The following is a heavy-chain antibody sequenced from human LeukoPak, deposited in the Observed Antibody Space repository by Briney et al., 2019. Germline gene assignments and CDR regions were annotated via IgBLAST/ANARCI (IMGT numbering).Heavy chain of an antibody. CDR2: ISSSASTM. CDR3: ARVRGSYSVDY. V-gene: IGHV3-11*04. Sequence: GGSLRLSCAASGFTSSDYYMSWIRQAPGKGLEWVSYISSSASTMYYADSVKGRFTISRDYAKNSLHLQMNSLRAEDTAVYYCARVRGSYSVDYWGQGTLVTVSS. D-gene: IGHD1-26*01. CDR1: GFTSSDYY. J-gene: IGHJ4*02.